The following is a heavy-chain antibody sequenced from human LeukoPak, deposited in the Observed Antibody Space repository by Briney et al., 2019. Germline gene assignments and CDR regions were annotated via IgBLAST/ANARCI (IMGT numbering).Heavy chain of an antibody. J-gene: IGHJ4*02. CDR3: ATPGNYYGSGSYGNFQLLFDY. CDR2: ISGSGGST. D-gene: IGHD3-10*01. V-gene: IGHV3-23*01. CDR1: GFTFSSYA. Sequence: HPGGSLRLSCAASGFTFSSYAMSWVRQAPGKGLEWVSAISGSGGSTYYADSVKGRFTISRDNSKNTLYLQMNSLRAEDTAVYYCATPGNYYGSGSYGNFQLLFDYWGQGTLVTVSP.